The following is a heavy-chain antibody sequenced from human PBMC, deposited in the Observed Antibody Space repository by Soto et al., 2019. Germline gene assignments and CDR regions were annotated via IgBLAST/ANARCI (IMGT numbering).Heavy chain of an antibody. CDR2: ISSSSSTI. CDR1: GFTFSSYS. Sequence: PGGSLRLSCAASGFTFSSYSMNWVRQAPGKGLEWVSYISSSSSTIYYADSVKGRFTISRDNAKNSLYLQMNSLRDEDTAVYYCARDDPVLLWFGELLSDWYFDLWGRGTLVTVSS. V-gene: IGHV3-48*02. CDR3: ARDDPVLLWFGELLSDWYFDL. J-gene: IGHJ2*01. D-gene: IGHD3-10*01.